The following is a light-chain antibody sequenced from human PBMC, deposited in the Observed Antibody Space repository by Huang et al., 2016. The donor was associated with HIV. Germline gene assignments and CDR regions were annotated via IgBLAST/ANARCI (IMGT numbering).Light chain of an antibody. V-gene: IGKV3-15*01. CDR3: QQYNNWPPWT. J-gene: IGKJ1*01. CDR1: QSVGSN. CDR2: GAS. Sequence: EIVMTQSPATLSVSPGERATLSCRASQSVGSNLAWYQQKPGQAPRLLIYGASTRATGIPARFSGSGAGKEFTLTISSLQSEDFAVYYCQQYNNWPPWTFGQGTKVEIK.